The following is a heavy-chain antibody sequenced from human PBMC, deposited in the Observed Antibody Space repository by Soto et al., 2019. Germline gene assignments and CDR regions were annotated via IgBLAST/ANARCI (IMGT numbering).Heavy chain of an antibody. CDR2: IYHSGST. J-gene: IGHJ4*02. CDR3: ARARVPLWFGELWFDY. CDR1: GGSISGSNW. D-gene: IGHD3-10*01. Sequence: QVQLQESGPGLVKPSGTLSLTCAVSGGSISGSNWWSWVRQPPGKGLEWIGEIYHSGSTNYNPSLKSRVTISVDKSKNQCSLKLSSVTAADTAVYYCARARVPLWFGELWFDYWGQGTLVTVSS. V-gene: IGHV4-4*02.